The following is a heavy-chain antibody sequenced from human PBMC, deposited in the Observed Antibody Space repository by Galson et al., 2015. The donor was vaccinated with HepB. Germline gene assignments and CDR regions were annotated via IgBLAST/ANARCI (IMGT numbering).Heavy chain of an antibody. Sequence: SGAEVKKPGESLKISCKGSGYSFTSYWIGWVRQMPGKGLEWMGIIYPGDSDTRYSPSFQGQVTISADKSISTAYLQWSSLKASDTAMYYCARHSPELLSNYYYYYMDVWGKGTTVTVSS. CDR3: ARHSPELLSNYYYYYMDV. CDR2: IYPGDSDT. D-gene: IGHD2-2*01. CDR1: GYSFTSYW. J-gene: IGHJ6*03. V-gene: IGHV5-51*01.